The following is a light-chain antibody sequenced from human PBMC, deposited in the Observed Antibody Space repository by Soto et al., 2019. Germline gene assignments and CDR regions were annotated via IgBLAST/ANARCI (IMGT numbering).Light chain of an antibody. CDR1: SSDVGSYNY. Sequence: QSFLGLPGSVCGAPEPPITISCTGTSSDVGSYNYVCWYQLHPGKAPKLMIYEVSNRPSGVSNRFSGSKSGDTASLILSGLQAEDEDDYYCSSYKTRTTLYVFGTGTKVTVL. CDR3: SSYKTRTTLYV. J-gene: IGLJ1*01. CDR2: EVS. V-gene: IGLV2-14*01.